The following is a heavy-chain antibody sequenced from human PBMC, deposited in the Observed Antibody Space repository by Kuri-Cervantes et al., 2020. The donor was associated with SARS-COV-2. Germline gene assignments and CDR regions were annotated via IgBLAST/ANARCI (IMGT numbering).Heavy chain of an antibody. CDR3: AKDMAAAAGTGADY. J-gene: IGHJ4*02. CDR1: GFTFDDYG. V-gene: IGHV3-43D*03. Sequence: GESLKISCAASGFTFDDYGMSWVRQAPGKGLECVSLVSWDGGSTYYADSVKGRFTISRDNSKNSLYLQMNSLKTEDTALYYCAKDMAAAAGTGADYWGQGTLVTVSS. CDR2: VSWDGGST. D-gene: IGHD6-13*01.